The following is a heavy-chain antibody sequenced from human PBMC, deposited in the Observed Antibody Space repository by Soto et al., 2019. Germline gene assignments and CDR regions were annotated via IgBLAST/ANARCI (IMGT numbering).Heavy chain of an antibody. V-gene: IGHV4-59*12. CDR1: GGSISSYY. J-gene: IGHJ5*02. CDR2: IYYSVST. D-gene: IGHD3-9*01. CDR3: ARARQYYDCELDP. Sequence: PSETLSLTCTVSGGSISSYYWSWIRQPPGKGLEWIGYIYYSVSTNYNPSLKSRVTISVDTSKNQFSLKLTSVTAADTAIYYCARARQYYDCELDPWGQGTLVTVSS.